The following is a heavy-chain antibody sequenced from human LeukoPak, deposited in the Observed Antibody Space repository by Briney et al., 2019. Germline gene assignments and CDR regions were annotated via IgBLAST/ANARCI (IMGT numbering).Heavy chain of an antibody. V-gene: IGHV1-18*04. CDR2: ISAYNGNT. J-gene: IGHJ4*02. CDR3: ARDPLRLRELWPSDFDY. D-gene: IGHD3-16*01. Sequence: GASVKVSCKASGYTFTSYGISWVRQAPGQGLEWMGWISAYNGNTNYAQKLQGRVTMTTDTSTSTAYMELRSLRSDDTAVYYCARDPLRLRELWPSDFDYWGQGTLVTVSS. CDR1: GYTFTSYG.